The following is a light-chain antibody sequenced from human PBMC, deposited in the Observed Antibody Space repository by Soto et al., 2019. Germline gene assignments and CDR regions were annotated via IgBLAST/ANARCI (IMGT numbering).Light chain of an antibody. CDR1: QSISSW. CDR3: QYYKEHST. J-gene: IGKJ1*01. Sequence: DIQMTQSPSTLSASVGDRVTITCRASQSISSWLAWYQQKPGKAPKLLIYEASSSEIGVQPKFSGSGFGTEFTLTISSLQPEESVTYYCQYYKEHSTFGQGTRLEIK. CDR2: EAS. V-gene: IGKV1-5*03.